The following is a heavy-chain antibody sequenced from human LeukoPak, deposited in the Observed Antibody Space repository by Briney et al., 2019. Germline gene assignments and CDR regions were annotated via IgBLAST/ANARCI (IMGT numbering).Heavy chain of an antibody. D-gene: IGHD3-22*01. CDR2: INPSGGST. CDR3: ARDRVGYDSSGYYHPFDY. J-gene: IGHJ4*02. CDR1: GYTFTSYY. Sequence: GASVKVSCKASGYTFTSYYMHWVRQAPGQGLEWMGIINPSGGSTSYAQKFQGRVTMTRDMSTSTVYMELSSLRPEDTAVYYCARDRVGYDSSGYYHPFDYWGQGTLVTVSS. V-gene: IGHV1-46*01.